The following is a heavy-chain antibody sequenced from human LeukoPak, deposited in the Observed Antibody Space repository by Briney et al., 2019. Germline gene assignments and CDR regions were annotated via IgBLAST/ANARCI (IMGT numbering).Heavy chain of an antibody. D-gene: IGHD3-10*01. CDR2: ISYDGSNK. Sequence: GGSLRLSCAASGFTFSSYAMHWVRQAPGKGLEWVAAISYDGSNKNYADSVKGRFTISRDNSKNTLYLQMNSLRAEDTAVYYCARDGYYGSGRTDDAFDIWGQGTMVTVSS. CDR1: GFTFSSYA. V-gene: IGHV3-30*04. J-gene: IGHJ3*02. CDR3: ARDGYYGSGRTDDAFDI.